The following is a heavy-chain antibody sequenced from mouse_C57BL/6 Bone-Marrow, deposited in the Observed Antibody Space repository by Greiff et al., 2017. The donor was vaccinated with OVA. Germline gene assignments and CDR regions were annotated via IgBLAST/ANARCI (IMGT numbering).Heavy chain of an antibody. CDR2: IDPENGDT. D-gene: IGHD1-1*01. Sequence: VQLQQSGAELVRPGASVKLSCTASGFNIKDDYMHWVKQRPEQGLEWIGWIDPENGDTEYASKFQGKATITADTSSNTAYLQLSSLTSEDTAVYYCTFYGSSPFDYWGQGTTLTVSS. J-gene: IGHJ2*01. CDR3: TFYGSSPFDY. CDR1: GFNIKDDY. V-gene: IGHV14-4*01.